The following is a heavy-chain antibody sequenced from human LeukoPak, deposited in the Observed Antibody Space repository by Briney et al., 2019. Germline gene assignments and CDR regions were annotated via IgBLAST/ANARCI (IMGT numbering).Heavy chain of an antibody. CDR2: IYTSGNT. Sequence: PSETLSLTCTVSGGSISSGGYYWSWIRQPAGKGLEWIGRIYTSGNTNYNPSLKSRATISVDTSKNQFSLELSSVTAADTAVYYCARCPIDCSGGSCYSGGNPYYYYYMDVWGEGTTVTVSS. J-gene: IGHJ6*03. CDR3: ARCPIDCSGGSCYSGGNPYYYYYMDV. D-gene: IGHD2-15*01. CDR1: GGSISSGGYY. V-gene: IGHV4-61*02.